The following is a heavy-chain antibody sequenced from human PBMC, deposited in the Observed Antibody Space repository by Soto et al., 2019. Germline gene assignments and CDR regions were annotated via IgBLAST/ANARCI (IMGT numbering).Heavy chain of an antibody. V-gene: IGHV4-59*12. CDR2: IYYSGST. CDR1: GGYISSYY. CDR3: ATDSATSYFGMDV. J-gene: IGHJ6*02. D-gene: IGHD1-26*01. Sequence: QVQLQESGPGLVKPSETLSLTYTVSGGYISSYYWTWIRQPPGKGLEWIGYIYYSGSTNYNPSLKSRVTMSIDTSKKQFTLKLTSVTAADTAVYYCATDSATSYFGMDVWGLGTTVTVSS.